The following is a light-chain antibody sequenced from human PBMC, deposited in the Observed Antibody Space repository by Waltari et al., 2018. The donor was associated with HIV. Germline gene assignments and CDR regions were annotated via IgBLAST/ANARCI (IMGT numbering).Light chain of an antibody. CDR1: PNIGSY. CDR3: QQTYGSPRT. Sequence: DIPMTQSPSSLSASIGDSVTLTCRTSPNIGSYLNWFQQKSDKAPKLLIYAASILQSGVPSRFSGSGSGTEFTLTINNLQPEDFATYFCQQTYGSPRTFGQGTKLDI. J-gene: IGKJ2*01. CDR2: AAS. V-gene: IGKV1-39*01.